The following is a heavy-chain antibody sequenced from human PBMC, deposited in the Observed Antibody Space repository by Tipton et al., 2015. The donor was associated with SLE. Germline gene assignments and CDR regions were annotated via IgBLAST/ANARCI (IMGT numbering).Heavy chain of an antibody. Sequence: SLRLSCAASGFTFSSYAMSWVRQAPGKGLEWVSSISSSSSYIYYADSVKGRFTISRDNAKNSLYLQMNSLRAEDTAVYYCARDSFSAHYYYMDVWGKGTTVTVSS. CDR2: ISSSSSYI. J-gene: IGHJ6*03. D-gene: IGHD3-3*02. V-gene: IGHV3-21*01. CDR3: ARDSFSAHYYYMDV. CDR1: GFTFSSYA.